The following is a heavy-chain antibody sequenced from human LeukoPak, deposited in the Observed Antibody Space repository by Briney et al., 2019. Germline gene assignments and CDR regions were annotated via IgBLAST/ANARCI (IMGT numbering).Heavy chain of an antibody. D-gene: IGHD3-10*02. CDR2: ISGSGGDT. CDR3: ARITMSRFDP. Sequence: GGSLRLSCAASGFTFSSYAMSWVRQAPGKGLDWVSSISGSGGDTYYSDSVRGRFTISRDNSKNTLYLQMNSLRAEDTAVYYCARITMSRFDPWGQGTLATVS. CDR1: GFTFSSYA. V-gene: IGHV3-23*01. J-gene: IGHJ5*02.